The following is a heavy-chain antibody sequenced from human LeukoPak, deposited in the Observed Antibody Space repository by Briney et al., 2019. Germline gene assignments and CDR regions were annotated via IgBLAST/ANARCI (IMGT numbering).Heavy chain of an antibody. CDR1: GGSISGFY. CDR3: VRKVDQQLPSYWHFDL. J-gene: IGHJ2*01. V-gene: IGHV4-4*07. CDR2: IYANGPT. D-gene: IGHD6-13*01. Sequence: SETLSLTCTVSGGSISGFYWSWVRQPAGKGLEWIARIYANGPTHYNSSLKNRVSISVDTTKNQFSLKLISVTAADKAVYYCVRKVDQQLPSYWHFDLWGRGTLVTVSS.